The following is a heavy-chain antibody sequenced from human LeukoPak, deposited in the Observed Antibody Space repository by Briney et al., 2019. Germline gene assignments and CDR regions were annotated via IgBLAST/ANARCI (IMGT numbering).Heavy chain of an antibody. V-gene: IGHV4-34*01. CDR1: GGSFSGYY. J-gene: IGHJ1*01. CDR3: ARTRRLAYCGGDCSAFKN. CDR2: INHSGSS. Sequence: PSETLSLTCAVYGGSFSGYYWSWIRQPPGKGLEWIGEINHSGSSNYNPSLKSRVTISGDTSKNQFSLKLSSVTAADTAVYYCARTRRLAYCGGDCSAFKNWGQGTLVTVSS. D-gene: IGHD2-21*02.